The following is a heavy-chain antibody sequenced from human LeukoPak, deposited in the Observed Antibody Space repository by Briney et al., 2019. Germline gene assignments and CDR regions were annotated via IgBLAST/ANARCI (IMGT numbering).Heavy chain of an antibody. Sequence: SVKVSCKASGGTFSSYAISWVRQAPGQGLEWMGGIIPIFGTANYAQKFQGRVTITTDESTSTAYMELSSLRSEDTAVYYCARSLSTPSQYNWNDGVVWFDPWGQGNLVTVSS. CDR1: GGTFSSYA. J-gene: IGHJ5*02. CDR3: ARSLSTPSQYNWNDGVVWFDP. V-gene: IGHV1-69*05. D-gene: IGHD1-1*01. CDR2: IIPIFGTA.